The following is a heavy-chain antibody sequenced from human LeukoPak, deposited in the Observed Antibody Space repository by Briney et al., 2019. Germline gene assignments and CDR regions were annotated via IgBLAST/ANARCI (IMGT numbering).Heavy chain of an antibody. CDR2: IYYTGNT. V-gene: IGHV4-59*08. CDR1: GGSISSYY. CDR3: ARVKGGDCYPFDP. Sequence: SETLSLTCTVSGGSISSYYWSWIRQPPGKGLEWIGYIYYTGNTNYNPSLKSRVTISVDTSNNQFSLKLSSVTAADTAVYYCARVKGGDCYPFDPWGQGTLVTVSS. J-gene: IGHJ5*02. D-gene: IGHD2-21*02.